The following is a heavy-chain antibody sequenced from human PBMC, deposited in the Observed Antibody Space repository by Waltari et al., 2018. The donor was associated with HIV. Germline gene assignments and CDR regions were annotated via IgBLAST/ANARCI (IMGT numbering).Heavy chain of an antibody. CDR1: GFTFDDYA. CDR3: AKGRTGYYYYYMDV. J-gene: IGHJ6*03. Sequence: EVQLVESGGGLVKPGRSLRLSCAASGFTFDDYAMHWVRQAPGKGLEWVSGISWNSGSIGYADSVKGRFTISRDNAKNSLYLQMNSLRAEDTALYYCAKGRTGYYYYYMDVWGKGTTVTVSS. CDR2: ISWNSGSI. V-gene: IGHV3-9*01.